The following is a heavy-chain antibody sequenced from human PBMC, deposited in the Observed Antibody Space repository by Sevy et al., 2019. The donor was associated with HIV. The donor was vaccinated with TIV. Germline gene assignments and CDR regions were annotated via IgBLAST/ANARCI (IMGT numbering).Heavy chain of an antibody. CDR1: GFTFSAYA. Sequence: GGSLRLSCAASGFTFSAYAMNWVRQAPGKGLEWVSAISGKGRNTHYTDSVEDRFTISRDNSNNTLYLQMNSLRAEDTAVYYCAKTIDSGGGVVPAANYFYYGLDVWGQGTTVTVSS. V-gene: IGHV3-23*01. J-gene: IGHJ6*02. D-gene: IGHD2-2*01. CDR3: AKTIDSGGGVVPAANYFYYGLDV. CDR2: ISGKGRNT.